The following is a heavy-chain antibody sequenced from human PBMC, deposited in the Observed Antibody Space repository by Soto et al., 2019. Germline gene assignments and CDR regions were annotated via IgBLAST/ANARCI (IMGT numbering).Heavy chain of an antibody. CDR1: GFSLSNARMG. D-gene: IGHD4-17*01. V-gene: IGHV2-26*01. CDR2: IFSNDEK. Sequence: GSGPTLVNPTETLTLTCTVSGFSLSNARMGVSWIRQPPGKALEWLAHIFSNDEKSYSTSLKSRLTISKDTSKSQVVLTMTNMDPVDTATYYCARIHSRTTVVTRDDAFDIWGEGTMVTVSS. CDR3: ARIHSRTTVVTRDDAFDI. J-gene: IGHJ3*02.